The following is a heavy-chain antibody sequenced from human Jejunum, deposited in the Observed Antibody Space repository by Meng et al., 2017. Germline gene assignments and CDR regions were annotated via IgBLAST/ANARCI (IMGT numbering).Heavy chain of an antibody. CDR1: GGSIGSYF. D-gene: IGHD2/OR15-2a*01. Sequence: SETLSLTCTVSGGSIGSYFWSWIRQPPGKGQEWIGYVSSSGSTTYNPSLKSRVTILVDTSKNQFSLKLSSVTAADTAMYYCARWGTYYSGFDSWGQGTLVTVSS. CDR2: VSSSGST. J-gene: IGHJ4*02. CDR3: ARWGTYYSGFDS. V-gene: IGHV4-59*01.